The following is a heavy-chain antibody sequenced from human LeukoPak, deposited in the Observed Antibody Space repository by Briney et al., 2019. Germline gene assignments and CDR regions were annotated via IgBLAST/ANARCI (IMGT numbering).Heavy chain of an antibody. D-gene: IGHD1-26*01. CDR2: INAGNGNT. Sequence: EASVKVSCKASGYTFTSYAMHWVRQAPGQRLEWMGWINAGNGNTKYSQKFQGRVTITRDTSASTAYMELSSLRSEDTAVYYCARGWEPYYFDYWGQGTLVTVSS. CDR1: GYTFTSYA. CDR3: ARGWEPYYFDY. V-gene: IGHV1-3*01. J-gene: IGHJ4*02.